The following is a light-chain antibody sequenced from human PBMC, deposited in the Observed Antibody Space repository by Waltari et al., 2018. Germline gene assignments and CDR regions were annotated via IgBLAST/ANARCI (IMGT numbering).Light chain of an antibody. CDR1: SSDVGAYNY. CDR3: SSYISSSTLEL. CDR2: DVS. Sequence: QSALTQPASVSGSPGQSITISCTGTSSDVGAYNYVSWYQQHPGKAPKLMIFDVSNRRSGVSNRFSGSKSGNTASLTISGLQAEDEADYYCSSYISSSTLELFGGGTSLTVL. J-gene: IGLJ2*01. V-gene: IGLV2-14*03.